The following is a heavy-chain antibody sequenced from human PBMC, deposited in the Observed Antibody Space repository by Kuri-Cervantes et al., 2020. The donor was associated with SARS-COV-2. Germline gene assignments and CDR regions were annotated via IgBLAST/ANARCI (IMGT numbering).Heavy chain of an antibody. D-gene: IGHD4-23*01. CDR3: ARVDRTGGNAFVDY. CDR2: IYSGGST. V-gene: IGHV3-53*01. Sequence: GGPLRLSCAASGFTVSSNYMSWVRQAPGKGLEWVSVIYSGGSTYYADSVKGRFTISRDNSKNTLYLQMNSLRAEDTAVYYCARVDRTGGNAFVDYWGQGTLVTVSS. CDR1: GFTVSSNY. J-gene: IGHJ4*02.